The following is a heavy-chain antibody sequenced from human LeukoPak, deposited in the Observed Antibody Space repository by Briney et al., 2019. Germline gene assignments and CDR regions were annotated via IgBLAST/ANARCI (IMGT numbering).Heavy chain of an antibody. CDR3: AKDDDWGRFNH. V-gene: IGHV3-23*01. CDR2: ISPRGDIT. CDR1: GFTFSSFG. J-gene: IGHJ1*01. Sequence: GGSLRLSCAASGFTFSSFGMSWVRQAPGKGLEWVSGISPRGDITYYKDSVRGRFTISRDNFKNTVSLQLNSLRAEDTAMYYCAKDDDWGRFNHWGQGTLVTVSS. D-gene: IGHD3-16*01.